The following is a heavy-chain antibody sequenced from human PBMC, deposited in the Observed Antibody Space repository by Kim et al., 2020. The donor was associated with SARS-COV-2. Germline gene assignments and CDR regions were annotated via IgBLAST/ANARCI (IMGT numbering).Heavy chain of an antibody. V-gene: IGHV3-7*01. D-gene: IGHD5-12*01. CDR1: GFTFSSYW. CDR2: ITQDGSEK. Sequence: GGSLRLSCAASGFTFSSYWMSWVRQAPGSWLGWVANITQDGSEKYYVDSVKGRFTISRDNAKNSLYLQMNSLRAEDTAVYYCARDERGYSGYGTLYYFDYWGQGTLVTVSS. CDR3: ARDERGYSGYGTLYYFDY. J-gene: IGHJ4*02.